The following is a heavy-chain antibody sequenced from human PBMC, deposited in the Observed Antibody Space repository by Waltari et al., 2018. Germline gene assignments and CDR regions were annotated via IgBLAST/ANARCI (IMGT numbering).Heavy chain of an antibody. CDR1: GGSISSYY. Sequence: QVQLQESGPGLVKPSETLSLTCTVSGGSISSYYWSWIRQPPGKGLEWIGDLYYSGSTNYTPSLHSRVTISVDTSKNQFSLKLSSVTAADTAVYYCARVGTAMPSSDTGMDVWGQGTTVTVSS. V-gene: IGHV4-59*01. CDR3: ARVGTAMPSSDTGMDV. J-gene: IGHJ6*02. D-gene: IGHD5-18*01. CDR2: LYYSGST.